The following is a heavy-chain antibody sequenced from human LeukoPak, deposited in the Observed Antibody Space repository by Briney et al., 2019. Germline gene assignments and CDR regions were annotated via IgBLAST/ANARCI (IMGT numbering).Heavy chain of an antibody. CDR3: VREGNEVLTKNFDH. D-gene: IGHD4-23*01. Sequence: ASVKVSCKASGFTFTGHYIHWVRQAPGQGLEWIGYISPDSEFTSSPQKFRGRVTVTRDTSMSTAYMELSSLTSDDTAMYYCVREGNEVLTKNFDHWGQGALVTVSS. J-gene: IGHJ4*02. CDR2: ISPDSEFT. V-gene: IGHV1-2*02. CDR1: GFTFTGHY.